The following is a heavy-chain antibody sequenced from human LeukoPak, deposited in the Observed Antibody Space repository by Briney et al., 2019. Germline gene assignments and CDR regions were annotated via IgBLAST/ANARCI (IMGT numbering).Heavy chain of an antibody. CDR2: ISGSGGST. J-gene: IGHJ4*02. Sequence: GGSLRLSCAASGFTFSSYAMSWVRQAPGKGLEWVSAISGSGGSTYYADSVKGRFTTSRDNSKNTLYLQMNSLRAEDTAVYYCARRRDTYYYGSGSYYPIYYFGYWGQGTLVTVSS. V-gene: IGHV3-23*01. CDR1: GFTFSSYA. CDR3: ARRRDTYYYGSGSYYPIYYFGY. D-gene: IGHD3-10*01.